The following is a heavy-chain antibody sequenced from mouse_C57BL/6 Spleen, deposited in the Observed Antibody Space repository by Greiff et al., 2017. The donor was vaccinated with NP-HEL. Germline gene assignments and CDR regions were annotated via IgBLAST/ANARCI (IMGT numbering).Heavy chain of an antibody. CDR2: IDPSDSYT. J-gene: IGHJ4*01. CDR1: GYTFTSYW. D-gene: IGHD1-1*01. CDR3: ARGIDYYGSTYYAMDY. V-gene: IGHV1-69*01. Sequence: QVQLQQPGAELVTPGASVKLSCKASGYTFTSYWMHWVKQRPGQGLEWIGEIDPSDSYTNYNQKFKGKSTLTVDKSSSTAYMQLSSLTSEDSAVYYCARGIDYYGSTYYAMDYWGQGTSVTVSS.